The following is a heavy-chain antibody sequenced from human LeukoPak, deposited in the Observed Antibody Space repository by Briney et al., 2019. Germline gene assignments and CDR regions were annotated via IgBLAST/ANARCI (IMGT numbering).Heavy chain of an antibody. J-gene: IGHJ5*02. Sequence: PGGSLRLSCAASGFTFSSYGMHWVRQAPGKGLEWVAVIWYDGSNKYYADSVKGRFTISRDNSRNTLYLQMNSLRAEDTAVYYCARGEDTAMITGGYNWFDPWGQGTLVTVSS. V-gene: IGHV3-33*01. CDR2: IWYDGSNK. CDR1: GFTFSSYG. CDR3: ARGEDTAMITGGYNWFDP. D-gene: IGHD5-18*01.